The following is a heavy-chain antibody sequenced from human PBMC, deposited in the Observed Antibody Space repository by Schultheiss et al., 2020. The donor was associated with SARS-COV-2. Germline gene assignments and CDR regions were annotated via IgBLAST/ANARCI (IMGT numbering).Heavy chain of an antibody. CDR3: ASLSPFYGSSSNHDY. D-gene: IGHD6-6*01. J-gene: IGHJ4*02. CDR1: GFTFSNAW. V-gene: IGHV3-15*01. Sequence: GESLKISCAASGFTFSNAWMSWVRQAPGKGLEWVGRIKSKTDGGTTDYAAPVKGRFTISRDNSKNTLYLQMNSLRAEDTAVYYCASLSPFYGSSSNHDYWGQGTLVTVSS. CDR2: IKSKTDGGTT.